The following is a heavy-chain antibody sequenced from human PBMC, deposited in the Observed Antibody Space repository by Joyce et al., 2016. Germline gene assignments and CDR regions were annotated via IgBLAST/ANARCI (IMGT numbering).Heavy chain of an antibody. V-gene: IGHV1-2*02. Sequence: QVQLVQSGAEVKKPGASVKVSCKASGYTFTGYYMHWVRQAPGQGLEWMGWINPNSGGTNYAQKFQGRVTMIRDTSISTADMELSRLRSDDTAVYYCARGGIVVLPAASLNYYYYGMDVWGQGTTVTVSS. CDR3: ARGGIVVLPAASLNYYYYGMDV. D-gene: IGHD2-2*01. CDR1: GYTFTGYY. J-gene: IGHJ6*02. CDR2: INPNSGGT.